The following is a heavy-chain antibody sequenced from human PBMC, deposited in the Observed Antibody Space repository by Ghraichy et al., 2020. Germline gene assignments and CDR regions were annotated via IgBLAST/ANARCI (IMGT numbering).Heavy chain of an antibody. D-gene: IGHD1-26*01. Sequence: SETLSLTCTVSGGSISSSSYYWGWIREPPGKGLEWIGSIYYSGSTYYNPSLKSRVTIYVDTSKNQFSLKLSSVTAADTAVYYCARQSSGSPYFDYWGQGTLVTVSS. CDR1: GGSISSSSYY. J-gene: IGHJ4*02. CDR3: ARQSSGSPYFDY. CDR2: IYYSGST. V-gene: IGHV4-39*01.